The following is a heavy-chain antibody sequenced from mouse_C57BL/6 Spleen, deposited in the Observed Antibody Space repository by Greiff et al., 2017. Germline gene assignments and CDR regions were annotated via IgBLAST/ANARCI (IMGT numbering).Heavy chain of an antibody. CDR1: GYTFTSYW. CDR2: IHPSDSDT. Sequence: QVQLQQPGAELVKPGASVKVSCTASGYTFTSYWMHWVKQRPGQGLEWIGRIHPSDSDTNYNQKFKGKATLTVDKSSSTAYMPLSSLTSEDAAVYYCAIGATVDYWGQGITLTVSS. CDR3: AIGATVDY. J-gene: IGHJ2*01. D-gene: IGHD3-1*01. V-gene: IGHV1-74*01.